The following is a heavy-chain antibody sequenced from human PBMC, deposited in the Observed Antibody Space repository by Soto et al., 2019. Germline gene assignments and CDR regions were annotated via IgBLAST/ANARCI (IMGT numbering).Heavy chain of an antibody. CDR2: IKQDGSEK. CDR1: GFTFSSYW. D-gene: IGHD6-13*01. CDR3: ARGPSSWYYNWFDP. J-gene: IGHJ5*02. V-gene: IGHV3-7*04. Sequence: GGSLRLSCAASGFTFSSYWMSWVRQAPGKGLEWVANIKQDGSEKYYVDSVKGRFTISRDNAKNSLYLQMNSLRAEDTAVYYCARGPSSWYYNWFDPWGQGTLVTVSS.